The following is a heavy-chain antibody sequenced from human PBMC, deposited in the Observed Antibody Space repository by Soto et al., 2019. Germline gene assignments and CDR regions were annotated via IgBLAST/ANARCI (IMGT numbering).Heavy chain of an antibody. V-gene: IGHV1-69*13. CDR2: IIPIFGTA. CDR1: GGTFSSYA. CDR3: ARVRAYYYDSSGYSGPFGY. J-gene: IGHJ4*02. Sequence: SVKVSCKASGGTFSSYAISWVRQAPGQGLEWMGGIIPIFGTANYAQKFQGRVTITADESTSTAYMELSSLRSEDTAVYYCARVRAYYYDSSGYSGPFGYWGQGTLVTVSS. D-gene: IGHD3-22*01.